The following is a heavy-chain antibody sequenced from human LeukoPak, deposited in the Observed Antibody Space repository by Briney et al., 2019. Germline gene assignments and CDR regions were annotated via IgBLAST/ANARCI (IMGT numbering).Heavy chain of an antibody. CDR1: GYSFTSFW. CDR2: IDPSDSYT. V-gene: IGHV5-10-1*01. CDR3: ARWRRLDY. J-gene: IGHJ4*02. Sequence: GESLKISCKGSGYSFTSFWINLVRQMPGKGLEWMGRIDPSDSYTNYSPSFQGHVTISADKSISTAYLQWSSLKASDTAIYYCARWRRLDYWGQGTLVTVSP.